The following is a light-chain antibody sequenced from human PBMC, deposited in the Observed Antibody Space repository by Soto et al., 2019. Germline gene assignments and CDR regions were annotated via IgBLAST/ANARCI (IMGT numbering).Light chain of an antibody. V-gene: IGLV1-44*01. J-gene: IGLJ2*01. CDR3: AAWDDILNGVV. Sequence: QSVLTQAPSASGTPGQRVTISCSGSNSNIGSNIVNWYQHLPGTAPKLLIYSNNQRPSGVPDRFSGSKSGTSASLAISGLQSEDEADYYCAAWDDILNGVVFGGGTKLTVL. CDR1: NSNIGSNI. CDR2: SNN.